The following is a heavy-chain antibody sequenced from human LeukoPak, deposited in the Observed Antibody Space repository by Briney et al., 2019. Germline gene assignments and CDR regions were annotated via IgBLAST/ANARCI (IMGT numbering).Heavy chain of an antibody. CDR2: SRNKANSHTT. J-gene: IGHJ4*02. Sequence: GGPWGLSCAAPGFIFSTLNRNWFGKPPGKGLKWVGRSRNKANSHTTEYAASVKGRFTVSRDNSKNSLYLQMNSLKTEDTAVYYCVRGRNGFDYWGPGTLVTVSS. CDR1: GFIFSTLN. V-gene: IGHV3-72*01. D-gene: IGHD2-8*01. CDR3: VRGRNGFDY.